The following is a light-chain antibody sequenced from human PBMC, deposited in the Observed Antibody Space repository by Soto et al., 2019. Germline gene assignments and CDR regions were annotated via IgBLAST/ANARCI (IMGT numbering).Light chain of an antibody. CDR3: SSHTSSRSLV. V-gene: IGLV2-14*03. Sequence: QSALTQPASVSGSPGQSITISCTGTGSDVAAYNLVSWYQHHPGKVPKLLIYDVTHRPSGVSDRFSASKSGNTASLTISGLQTEDEADYYCSSHTSSRSLVFGTGTKLTV. CDR2: DVT. J-gene: IGLJ1*01. CDR1: GSDVAAYNL.